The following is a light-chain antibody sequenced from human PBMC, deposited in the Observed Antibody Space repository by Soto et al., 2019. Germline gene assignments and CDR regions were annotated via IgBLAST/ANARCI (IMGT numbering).Light chain of an antibody. J-gene: IGKJ1*01. CDR1: QSVLYSSNNKNY. V-gene: IGKV4-1*01. Sequence: DIVMTQSPDSLAVSLGERATINCKSSQSVLYSSNNKNYLAWYQQKPGQPPKALICWASTRESGVPDRFSGSGSGTDFTLTISSLQAEDVAVYYCQQYYTTPWTFGQGTKVDSK. CDR3: QQYYTTPWT. CDR2: WAS.